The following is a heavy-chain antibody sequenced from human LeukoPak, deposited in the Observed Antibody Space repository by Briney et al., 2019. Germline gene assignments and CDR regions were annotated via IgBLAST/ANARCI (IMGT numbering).Heavy chain of an antibody. Sequence: SETLSLTCTVSAGSISSSSSYWGWIRQPPGKGLEWIGTVYYSGSTYYNPSLKSRVTISVDTSKNQFSLKLSSVTAADTAVYHCATPYCSSGSCSTFAYWGQGTLVTVSS. CDR2: VYYSGST. J-gene: IGHJ4*02. CDR1: AGSISSSSSY. CDR3: ATPYCSSGSCSTFAY. D-gene: IGHD2-15*01. V-gene: IGHV4-39*01.